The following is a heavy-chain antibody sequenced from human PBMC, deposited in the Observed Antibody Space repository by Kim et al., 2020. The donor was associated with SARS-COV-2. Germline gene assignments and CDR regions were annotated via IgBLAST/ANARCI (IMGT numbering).Heavy chain of an antibody. V-gene: IGHV4-39*01. CDR2: IYYSGST. D-gene: IGHD3-22*01. CDR1: GGSISSSSYY. Sequence: SETLSLTCTVSGGSISSSSYYWGWIRQPPGKGLEWIGSIYYSGSTYYNPSLKSRVTISVDTSKNQFSLKLSSVTAADTAVYYCARLRYYYDPSGNRYYFDYWGQGTLVTVSS. CDR3: ARLRYYYDPSGNRYYFDY. J-gene: IGHJ4*02.